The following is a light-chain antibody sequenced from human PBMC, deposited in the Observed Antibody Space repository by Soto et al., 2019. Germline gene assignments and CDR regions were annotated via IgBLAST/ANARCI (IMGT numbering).Light chain of an antibody. CDR2: RNN. V-gene: IGLV1-47*01. CDR3: AAWDDSLMGVV. CDR1: SSNIGSNY. J-gene: IGLJ2*01. Sequence: QAVVTQPPSASGTPGQRVTISCSGSSSNIGSNYVYWYQQLPGTAPKLLIYRNNQRPSGVPDRFSGSKSGTSASLAISGLRSEDEADYYCAAWDDSLMGVVFGGGTKLTVL.